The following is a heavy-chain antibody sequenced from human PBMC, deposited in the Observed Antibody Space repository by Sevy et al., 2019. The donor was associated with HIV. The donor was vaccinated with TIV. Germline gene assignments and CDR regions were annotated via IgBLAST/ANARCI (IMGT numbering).Heavy chain of an antibody. Sequence: GGSLRLSCAASGFTFSGSAMHWVRQASGKGLEWVGRIRSKANSYETSYAASVKGRFTISRDDSKNTAYLQMNSLKTEDTAVYYCTRHAYLASPAEMGYDSSGYYHLDYWGQGTLVTVSS. D-gene: IGHD3-22*01. V-gene: IGHV3-73*01. CDR1: GFTFSGSA. J-gene: IGHJ4*02. CDR3: TRHAYLASPAEMGYDSSGYYHLDY. CDR2: IRSKANSYET.